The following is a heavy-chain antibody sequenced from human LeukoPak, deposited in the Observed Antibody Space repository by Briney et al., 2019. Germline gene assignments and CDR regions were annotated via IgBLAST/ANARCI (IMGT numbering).Heavy chain of an antibody. V-gene: IGHV3-23*01. CDR2: ISGSGGST. CDR1: GFTFSSYA. Sequence: GGSLRLSCAASGFTFSSYAMSWVRQAPGKGLEWVSAISGSGGSTYYADSVKGRFTISRDNSKNALYLQMNSLRVEDTAVYYCAKDLGRTAAGLFDYWGQGTLVTVSS. D-gene: IGHD6-13*01. CDR3: AKDLGRTAAGLFDY. J-gene: IGHJ4*02.